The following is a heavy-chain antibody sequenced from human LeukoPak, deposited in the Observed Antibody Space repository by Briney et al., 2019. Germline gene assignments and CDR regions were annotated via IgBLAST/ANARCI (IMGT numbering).Heavy chain of an antibody. J-gene: IGHJ4*02. CDR3: AGDGPRYCSGGICYSDH. CDR1: CYTFTRNG. Sequence: ASVKVSCKAPCYTFTRNGITWVRQAPGQGLEWRGWISAHNDNTKYAQKLQGRVTLTTETSTNTAYMEMRSLTSDDTAVYYCAGDGPRYCSGGICYSDHWGEGTLVTVSS. V-gene: IGHV1-18*01. D-gene: IGHD2-15*01. CDR2: ISAHNDNT.